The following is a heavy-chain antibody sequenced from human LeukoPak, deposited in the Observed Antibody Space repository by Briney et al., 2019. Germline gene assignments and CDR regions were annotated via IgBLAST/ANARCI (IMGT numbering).Heavy chain of an antibody. V-gene: IGHV3-33*06. CDR1: GFTFSSYG. J-gene: IGHJ4*02. Sequence: GRSLRLSCAASGFTFSSYGMHWVRQAPGKGLEWVAVIWYDGSNKYYADSVKGRFTISRDNSKNTLYLQMNSLRAEDTAIYYCAKQSGSYYYDSTGYYFYWGQGTLVTVSS. CDR3: AKQSGSYYYDSTGYYFY. CDR2: IWYDGSNK. D-gene: IGHD3-22*01.